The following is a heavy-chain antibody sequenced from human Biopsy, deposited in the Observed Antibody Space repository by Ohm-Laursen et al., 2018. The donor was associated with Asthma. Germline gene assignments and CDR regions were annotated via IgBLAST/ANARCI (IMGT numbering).Heavy chain of an antibody. V-gene: IGHV4-4*01. CDR3: ARHWSGNGWHDIYNWFDP. CDR2: IYHLGNA. J-gene: IGHJ5*01. CDR1: GGSISVSNW. D-gene: IGHD1-1*01. Sequence: TLSLTCAVSGGSISVSNWWSWVRQPPGRGLEWIGQIYHLGNANYNPSLKSRVTMSVDKSKNQFSLKLTSVTAADTAVYFCARHWSGNGWHDIYNWFDPWGQGTQVTVSS.